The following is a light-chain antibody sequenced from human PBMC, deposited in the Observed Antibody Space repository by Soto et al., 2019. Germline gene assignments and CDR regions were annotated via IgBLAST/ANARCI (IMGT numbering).Light chain of an antibody. J-gene: IGKJ1*01. CDR1: QGIISY. V-gene: IGKV1-39*01. Sequence: DIGMTQSPASLSASPGDIATISFRASQGIISYLAFYQQKPGKAPGLLIYAASSLESGVPSRFSGSGSGTDFTLTISSLQPEDFATYYCQQYCSTPCTFGQGTKVDIK. CDR2: AAS. CDR3: QQYCSTPCT.